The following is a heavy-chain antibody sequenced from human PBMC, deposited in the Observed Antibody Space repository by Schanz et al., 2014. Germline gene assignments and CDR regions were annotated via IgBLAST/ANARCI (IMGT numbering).Heavy chain of an antibody. CDR1: GFTFSSNS. CDR3: ARELPGVVAFDF. Sequence: EVQLVESGGGLVQPGGSLRLSCAASGFTFSSNSMNWVRQAPGKGLEWVSALSEGGGGTHYADSVRGRFTISSNSSKNTLYRQMSSLRADDTAVYYCARELPGVVAFDFWGQGTMVTVSS. J-gene: IGHJ3*01. D-gene: IGHD7-27*01. V-gene: IGHV3-23*04. CDR2: LSEGGGGT.